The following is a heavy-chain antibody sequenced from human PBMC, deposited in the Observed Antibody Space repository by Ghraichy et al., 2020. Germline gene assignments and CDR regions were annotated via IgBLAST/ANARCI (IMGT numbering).Heavy chain of an antibody. J-gene: IGHJ6*01. CDR3: ARVLTMFGVAPWGMDM. Sequence: SETLSLTCTVSGASISGFYWSWIRQLPGKGLEWIGHIYYSGTTNYSPSLKSRLTLSVDTSQNLFSLRLSSVTSADTAVYYCARVLTMFGVAPWGMDMWGQETTVTTSP. CDR1: GASISGFY. CDR2: IYYSGTT. D-gene: IGHD3-3*01. V-gene: IGHV4-59*01.